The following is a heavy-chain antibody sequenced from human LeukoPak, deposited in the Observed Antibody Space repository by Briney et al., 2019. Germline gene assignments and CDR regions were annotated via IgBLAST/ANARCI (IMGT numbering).Heavy chain of an antibody. CDR3: ASRRYDSSYFDY. CDR1: GGTFSSYA. Sequence: VKVSCKASGGTFSSYAISWVRQAPGQGLEWMGGIIPIFGTANYAQKFQGRVTITADESTSTAYMELSSLRSEDTAVYYCASRRYDSSYFDYWGQGTLVTVSS. V-gene: IGHV1-69*13. CDR2: IIPIFGTA. D-gene: IGHD3-22*01. J-gene: IGHJ4*02.